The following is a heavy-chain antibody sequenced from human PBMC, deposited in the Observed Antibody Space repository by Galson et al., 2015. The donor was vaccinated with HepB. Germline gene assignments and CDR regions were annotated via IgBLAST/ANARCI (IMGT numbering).Heavy chain of an antibody. J-gene: IGHJ3*02. CDR2: IIPILGIA. V-gene: IGHV1-69*02. D-gene: IGHD1-14*01. CDR3: ARHAPNPDDAFDI. CDR1: GGTFSSYT. Sequence: SVKVSCKASGGTFSSYTISWVRQAPGQGLEWMGRIIPILGIANYAQKFQGRVTITADKSTSTACMELSSLRSEDTAVYYCARHAPNPDDAFDIWGQGTMVTVSS.